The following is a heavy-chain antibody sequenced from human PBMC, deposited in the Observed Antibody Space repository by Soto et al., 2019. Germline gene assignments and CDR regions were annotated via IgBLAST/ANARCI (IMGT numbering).Heavy chain of an antibody. V-gene: IGHV4-61*01. D-gene: IGHD5-18*01. CDR1: GGSVSSGSYY. Sequence: QVQLQESGPGLVKPSETLSLTCTVSGGSVSSGSYYWSWIRQPPGKGLEWIGYIYYSGSTNYNPSLKSRVTISVDTSKNQFSLKLSSVTAADTAVYYCASFNGGLWLRRPSWGQGTLVTVSS. CDR3: ASFNGGLWLRRPS. CDR2: IYYSGST. J-gene: IGHJ5*02.